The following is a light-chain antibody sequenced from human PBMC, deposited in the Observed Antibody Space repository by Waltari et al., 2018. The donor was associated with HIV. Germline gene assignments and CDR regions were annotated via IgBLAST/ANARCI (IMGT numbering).Light chain of an antibody. J-gene: IGLJ3*02. CDR3: CSYAGSSAWV. Sequence: QSALTQPASVSGSPGQSITISCTGTSSDVRRYNLVPWYQQHTGKAPKLMIYEGSKRPSGVSNRFSGSKSGNTASLTISGLQAEDEADYYCCSYAGSSAWVFGGGTKLTVL. CDR2: EGS. V-gene: IGLV2-23*01. CDR1: SSDVRRYNL.